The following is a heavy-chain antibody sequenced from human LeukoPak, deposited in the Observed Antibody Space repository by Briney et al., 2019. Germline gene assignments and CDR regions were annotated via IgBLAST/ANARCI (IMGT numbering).Heavy chain of an antibody. Sequence: PGGSLRPSCAVSGFTFSSYVMHWVRQAPGKGLEWVALISHGGSNEYYGDSVKGRFTISRDNSKNTLYLQMNSLRAEDTAVYYCVRDKSGSSSWWAPGDYWGQGTLVTVSS. D-gene: IGHD3-10*01. J-gene: IGHJ4*02. V-gene: IGHV3-30-3*01. CDR3: VRDKSGSSSWWAPGDY. CDR2: ISHGGSNE. CDR1: GFTFSSYV.